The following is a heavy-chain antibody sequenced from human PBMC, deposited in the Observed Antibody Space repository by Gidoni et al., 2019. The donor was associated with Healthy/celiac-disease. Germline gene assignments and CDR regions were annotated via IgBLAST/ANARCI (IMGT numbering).Heavy chain of an antibody. CDR2: YIGSGGTI. Sequence: EVQLLESGGGWVPPGGSMRLSCAASGFAFSLYATSRVSQAPGKGRGWVSVYIGSGGTIYYADSVKGRFTISRDNSKNTVYLQMNSLRAGDTAVYYCAKVKSDFSYGMDVWGQGTTVTVSS. V-gene: IGHV3-23*01. CDR1: GFAFSLYA. J-gene: IGHJ6*02. CDR3: AKVKSDFSYGMDV. D-gene: IGHD3-3*01.